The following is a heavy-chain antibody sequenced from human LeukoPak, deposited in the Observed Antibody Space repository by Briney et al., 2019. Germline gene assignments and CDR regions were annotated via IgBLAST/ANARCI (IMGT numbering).Heavy chain of an antibody. V-gene: IGHV3-53*01. Sequence: GGSLRLSCAASAFTFTSCYITWVRQAPGKGLEWVSSIYGAGYTFYSDSVKRRFTISRDNTKHTLYLQMNSMRAEDTAVYYCARLGYCSGGTCRQSWFDPWGQGTLVTVSS. CDR2: IYGAGYT. J-gene: IGHJ5*02. CDR1: AFTFTSCY. CDR3: ARLGYCSGGTCRQSWFDP. D-gene: IGHD2-15*01.